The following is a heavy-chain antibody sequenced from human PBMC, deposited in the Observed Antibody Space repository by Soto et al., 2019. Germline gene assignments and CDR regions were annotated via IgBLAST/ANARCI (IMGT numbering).Heavy chain of an antibody. V-gene: IGHV5-51*01. J-gene: IGHJ6*02. CDR1: GYSFTSYW. CDR2: IYPGDSDT. Sequence: PGESLKISCKGSGYSFTSYWIGWVRQMPGKGLEWMGIIYPGDSDTRYSPSFQGQVTISADKSINTAYLQWSSLKASDTAMYYCAIFTIFGIISPYGMDVWGQGTTVTVSS. D-gene: IGHD3-3*01. CDR3: AIFTIFGIISPYGMDV.